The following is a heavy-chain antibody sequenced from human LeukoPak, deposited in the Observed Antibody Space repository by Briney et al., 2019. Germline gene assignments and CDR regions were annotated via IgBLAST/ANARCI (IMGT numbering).Heavy chain of an antibody. V-gene: IGHV3-21*01. CDR2: ISSSSSCI. D-gene: IGHD1-7*01. CDR3: ARGSTGTTLLGYGMDV. CDR1: GFTFSSYS. J-gene: IGHJ6*02. Sequence: GGSLRLSCAASGFTFSSYSMNWVRQAPGKGLEWVSSISSSSSCIYYAGSVKGRFTISRDNAKNSLYLQMNSLRAEDTAVYYCARGSTGTTLLGYGMDVWGQGTTVTVSS.